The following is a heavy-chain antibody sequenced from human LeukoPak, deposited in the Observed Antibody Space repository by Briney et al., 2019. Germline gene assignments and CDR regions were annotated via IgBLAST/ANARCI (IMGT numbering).Heavy chain of an antibody. CDR2: INPNSGGT. D-gene: IGHD2-2*01. V-gene: IGHV1-2*02. Sequence: GASVKVSCKASGYTFTGYYMHWVRQAPGQGLEWMGWINPNSGGTNYAQKFQGRVTMTRATSISTAYMELSRLRSEDTAVYYCAIPPGSTSPMDVWGQGTTVTVSS. CDR3: AIPPGSTSPMDV. J-gene: IGHJ6*02. CDR1: GYTFTGYY.